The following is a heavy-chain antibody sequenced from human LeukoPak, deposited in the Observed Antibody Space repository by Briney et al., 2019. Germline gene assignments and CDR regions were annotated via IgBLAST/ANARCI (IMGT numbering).Heavy chain of an antibody. CDR2: ISAYNGNT. J-gene: IGHJ4*02. D-gene: IGHD3-22*01. Sequence: ASVKVSCKASGYTFTSYGISWVRQAPGQGLEWMGWISAYNGNTNYAQKFQGRVTITTDESTSTAYMELSSLRSEDTAVYYCARYRNYYDSSGPLGDWGQGTLVTVSS. V-gene: IGHV1-18*01. CDR1: GYTFTSYG. CDR3: ARYRNYYDSSGPLGD.